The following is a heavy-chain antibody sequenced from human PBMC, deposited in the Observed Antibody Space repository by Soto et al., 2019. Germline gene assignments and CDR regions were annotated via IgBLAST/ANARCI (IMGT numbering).Heavy chain of an antibody. CDR1: GGSISSSSYY. CDR2: IYYSGST. V-gene: IGHV4-39*01. Sequence: SETLSLTCTVSGGSISSSSYYWGWIRQPPGKGLEWIGSIYYSGSTYYNPSLKSRVTISVDTSKNQFSLKLSSVAAADTAVYYCARHAAAGMDYYYYGMDVWGQGTTVTVSS. J-gene: IGHJ6*02. D-gene: IGHD6-13*01. CDR3: ARHAAAGMDYYYYGMDV.